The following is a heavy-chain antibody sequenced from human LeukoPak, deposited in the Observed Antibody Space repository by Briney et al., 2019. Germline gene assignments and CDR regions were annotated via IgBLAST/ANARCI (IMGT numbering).Heavy chain of an antibody. J-gene: IGHJ5*02. CDR3: ARRTSSTVGDIEDGLDP. D-gene: IGHD1-26*01. CDR2: INSGRSTI. CDR1: GFTFSSYR. V-gene: IGHV3-74*01. Sequence: PGGSLRLSGAASGFTFSSYRMHWVRQPPGKGLVWVSPINSGRSTITYADSVKGRFTIARDNAKNSLDLQMNSLRAEDTAVFYCARRTSSTVGDIEDGLDPWGQGTLVTVSS.